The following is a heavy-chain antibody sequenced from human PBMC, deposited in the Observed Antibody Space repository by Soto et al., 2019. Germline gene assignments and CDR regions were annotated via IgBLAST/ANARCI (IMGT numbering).Heavy chain of an antibody. V-gene: IGHV5-51*01. CDR1: GYSFTSYW. J-gene: IGHJ5*02. CDR3: ARAAMMAKNWFDP. CDR2: IYPGDSDT. D-gene: IGHD3-22*01. Sequence: PGESLKISCKGSGYSFTSYWIGWVRQMPGKGLEWMGIIYPGDSDTRYSPSFQGQVTISADKSISTAYLQWSSRKASDTAMYYCARAAMMAKNWFDPWGQGTLVTGSS.